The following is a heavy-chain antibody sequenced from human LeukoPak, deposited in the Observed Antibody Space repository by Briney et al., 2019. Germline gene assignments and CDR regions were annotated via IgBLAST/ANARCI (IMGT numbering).Heavy chain of an antibody. CDR3: ARDYDSSGYYWFDP. D-gene: IGHD3-22*01. Sequence: ASVKVSCKASGYTFTGYYMHWVRQAPGQWFEWLGWINPNSGGTNYAQKFQGRVTMTRDTSISTAYMELSRLRSDDTAVYYCARDYDSSGYYWFDPWGQGTLVTVSS. V-gene: IGHV1-2*02. CDR2: INPNSGGT. J-gene: IGHJ5*02. CDR1: GYTFTGYY.